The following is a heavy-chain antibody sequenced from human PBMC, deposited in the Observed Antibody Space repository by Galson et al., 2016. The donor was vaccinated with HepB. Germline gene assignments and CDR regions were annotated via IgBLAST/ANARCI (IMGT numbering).Heavy chain of an antibody. D-gene: IGHD1-26*01. J-gene: IGHJ5*02. CDR2: IFPSDSDT. CDR1: GYRFTNYW. V-gene: IGHV5-51*01. CDR3: ARLPLGATTLGRYWFDP. Sequence: QSGAEVKKSGESLKISCKGSGYRFTNYWIAWVRQMPGKGLEWMGIIFPSDSDTRYSPPFQGQVTISADKSISTAYLQWSSLKASDSAMYYCARLPLGATTLGRYWFDPWGQGTLVTVSS.